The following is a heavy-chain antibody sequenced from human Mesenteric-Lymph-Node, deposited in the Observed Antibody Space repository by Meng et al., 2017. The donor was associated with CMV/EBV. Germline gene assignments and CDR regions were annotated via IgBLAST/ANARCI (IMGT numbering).Heavy chain of an antibody. Sequence: QSRFHRWGAVLLNPAETLSVTCAVYGGSFSGYYWNWIRQSPEKGLEWIGEINHSGSTTYNPSFTSRIIISVDTSTNQISLNMSSVTAADTAVYYCARGSSYDILTGYFDYWGQGALVTVSS. CDR1: GGSFSGYY. CDR3: ARGSSYDILTGYFDY. CDR2: INHSGST. J-gene: IGHJ4*02. V-gene: IGHV4-34*01. D-gene: IGHD3-9*01.